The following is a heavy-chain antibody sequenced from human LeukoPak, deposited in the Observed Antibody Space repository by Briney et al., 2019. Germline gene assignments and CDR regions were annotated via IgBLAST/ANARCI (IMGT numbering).Heavy chain of an antibody. CDR1: GGSFSGYY. V-gene: IGHV4-34*01. CDR3: ARVRMITFGGVIVPLPPLDY. CDR2: INHSGST. J-gene: IGHJ4*02. Sequence: PSETLSLTCAVYGGSFSGYYWSWIRQPPGKGLEWIGEINHSGSTNYNPSLKSRVTISVDTSKNQFSLKLSSVTAAGTAVYYCARVRMITFGGVIVPLPPLDYWGQGTLVTVSS. D-gene: IGHD3-16*02.